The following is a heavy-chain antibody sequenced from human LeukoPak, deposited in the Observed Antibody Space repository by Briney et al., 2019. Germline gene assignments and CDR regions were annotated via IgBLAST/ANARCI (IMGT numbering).Heavy chain of an antibody. J-gene: IGHJ5*02. CDR1: GYSFTSYW. CDR3: ARPYYYDSSGYYYSWFDP. D-gene: IGHD3-22*01. V-gene: IGHV5-51*01. CDR2: IYPGDSDT. Sequence: GESLKISCKGSGYSFTSYWIGWVRQMPGKGLEWMGIIYPGDSDTRYSPSFQGQVTISADKSISTAYLQWSSLKASDTATYYCARPYYYDSSGYYYSWFDPWGQGTLVTVSS.